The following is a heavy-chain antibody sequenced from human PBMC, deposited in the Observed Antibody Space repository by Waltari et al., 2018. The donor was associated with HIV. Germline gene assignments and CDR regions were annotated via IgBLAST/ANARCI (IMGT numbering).Heavy chain of an antibody. CDR1: GFTFSRYG. D-gene: IGHD6-19*01. CDR2: ISSSSGHM. Sequence: VQLVESGGGLVKPGGSLRLSCAGSGFTFSRYGMNWVRQAPGKGLEWVAYISSSSGHMKYADSVKGRFTISRDNAKNSLYLQINSLRAEDTAVYYCASRSSGRVAYGLDVWGQGTTVIVSS. J-gene: IGHJ6*02. CDR3: ASRSSGRVAYGLDV. V-gene: IGHV3-21*01.